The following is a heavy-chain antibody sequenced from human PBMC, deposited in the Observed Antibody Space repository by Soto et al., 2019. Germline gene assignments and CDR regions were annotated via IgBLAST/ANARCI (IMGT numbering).Heavy chain of an antibody. V-gene: IGHV4-61*01. J-gene: IGHJ4*02. D-gene: IGHD6-19*01. Sequence: QVQLQESGPGLVKPSETLSLTCTVSGGSVSSGSYFWSWIRQPPGKGLEWIGYIYYSGSTNYNPSLKSRVPISIEASQNQFFLQLSSVTAADTSVYYCASYSSGWYDVSYWGQGSLVTVSS. CDR2: IYYSGST. CDR3: ASYSSGWYDVSY. CDR1: GGSVSSGSYF.